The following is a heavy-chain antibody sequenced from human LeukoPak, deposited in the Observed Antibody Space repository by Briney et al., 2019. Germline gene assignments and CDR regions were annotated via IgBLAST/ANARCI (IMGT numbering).Heavy chain of an antibody. D-gene: IGHD2-15*01. CDR3: ARGGIVVVVAANYFDY. V-gene: IGHV4-39*07. J-gene: IGHJ4*02. Sequence: PSETLSLTCTVSGGSISSSSYYWGWIRQPPGKGLEWIGSIYYSGSTYYNPSLKSRVTISVDTSKNQFSLKLSSVTAADTAVYYCARGGIVVVVAANYFDYWGQGTLVTVSS. CDR1: GGSISSSSYY. CDR2: IYYSGST.